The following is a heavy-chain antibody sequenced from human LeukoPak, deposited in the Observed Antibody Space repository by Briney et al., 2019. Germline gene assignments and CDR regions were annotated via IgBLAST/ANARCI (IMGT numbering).Heavy chain of an antibody. Sequence: SETLSLTCTVSGGSISSYYWSWIRQPPGKGLEWIGYIYYSGSTNYNPSLKSRVTISVDTSKNQFSLKLSSVTAADTAVYYCARQQGYCSGGSCFFFDYWGQGTLVTVSS. D-gene: IGHD2-15*01. V-gene: IGHV4-59*08. CDR2: IYYSGST. CDR3: ARQQGYCSGGSCFFFDY. CDR1: GGSISSYY. J-gene: IGHJ4*02.